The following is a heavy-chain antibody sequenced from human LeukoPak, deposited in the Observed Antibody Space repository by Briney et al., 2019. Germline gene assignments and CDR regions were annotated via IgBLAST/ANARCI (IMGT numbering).Heavy chain of an antibody. CDR1: GGSISSFY. CDR3: ARLGGG. D-gene: IGHD3-16*01. CDR2: IYYSGST. Sequence: SETLSLTCTVSGGSISSFYWSWIRQPPGKGLEWIGYIYYSGSTNYNPSLKSRVTISVDTSKNQFSLKLSSVTAADTAVYYCARLGGGWGQGTLVTVSS. V-gene: IGHV4-59*12. J-gene: IGHJ4*02.